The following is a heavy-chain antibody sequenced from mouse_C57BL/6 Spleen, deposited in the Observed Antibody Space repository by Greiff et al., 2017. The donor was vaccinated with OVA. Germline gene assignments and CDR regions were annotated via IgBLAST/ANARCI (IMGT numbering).Heavy chain of an antibody. D-gene: IGHD1-1*01. V-gene: IGHV1-50*01. Sequence: VKLQQPGAELVKPGASVKLSCKASGYTFTSYWMQWVKQRPGQGLEWIGEIDPSDSYTNYNQKFKGKATLTVDTSSSTAYMQLSSLTSEDSAVYYCARWPYGSSYAMDYWGQGTSVTVSS. CDR2: IDPSDSYT. CDR1: GYTFTSYW. CDR3: ARWPYGSSYAMDY. J-gene: IGHJ4*01.